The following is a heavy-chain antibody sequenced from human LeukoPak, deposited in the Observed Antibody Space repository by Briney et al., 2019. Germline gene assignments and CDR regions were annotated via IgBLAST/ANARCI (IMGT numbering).Heavy chain of an antibody. V-gene: IGHV3-53*05. J-gene: IGHJ4*02. CDR1: GFTVSSNY. D-gene: IGHD3-22*01. CDR3: AAERGRITMIVVRSLDY. Sequence: GGSLRLSCAASGFTVSSNYMSWVRQAPGKGLEWVSVIYSGGSTYYADSVKGRFTISRDNSKNTLYLQMNSLRAEDTAVYYCAAERGRITMIVVRSLDYWGQGTLVTVSS. CDR2: IYSGGST.